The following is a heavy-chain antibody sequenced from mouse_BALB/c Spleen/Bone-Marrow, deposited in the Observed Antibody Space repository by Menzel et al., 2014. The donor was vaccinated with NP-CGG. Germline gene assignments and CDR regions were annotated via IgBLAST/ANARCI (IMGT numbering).Heavy chain of an antibody. Sequence: EVKVEESGAELVKPGASVKLSCTASGFNIXDTYMHWVKQRPEQGLEWIGRIDPANGNTKYDPKFQGKATITADTSSNTAYLQLSSLTSEDTAVYYCARYGNYCYAMDYWGQGTSVTVSS. CDR1: GFNIXDTY. D-gene: IGHD2-1*01. CDR3: ARYGNYCYAMDY. J-gene: IGHJ4*01. CDR2: IDPANGNT. V-gene: IGHV14-3*02.